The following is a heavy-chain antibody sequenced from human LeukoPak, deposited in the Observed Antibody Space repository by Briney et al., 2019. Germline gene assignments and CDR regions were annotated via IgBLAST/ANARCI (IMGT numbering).Heavy chain of an antibody. J-gene: IGHJ4*02. V-gene: IGHV3-13*01. CDR2: IGTAGDT. CDR3: ARESQLYCSGGSCYSDFDY. D-gene: IGHD2-15*01. CDR1: GFTFSSYD. Sequence: GGSLRLSCAASGFTFSSYDMHWVRQATGKGLEWVSAIGTAGDTYYPGSVKGRFTISRDNAKNSLYLQMNSLRAEDTAVYYCARESQLYCSGGSCYSDFDYWGQGTLVTVSS.